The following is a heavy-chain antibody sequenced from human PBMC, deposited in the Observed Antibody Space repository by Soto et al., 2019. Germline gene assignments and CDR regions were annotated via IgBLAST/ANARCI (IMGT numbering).Heavy chain of an antibody. J-gene: IGHJ4*02. V-gene: IGHV3-23*01. CDR3: ANARAQDYDFWSGYPVDY. CDR2: ISGSGGST. Sequence: GGSLRLSCAASGCTFSSYAMRWVRQAPGKGLEWVSAISGSGGSTYYADSVKGRFTISRDNSKNTLYLQMNSLRAEDTAVYYSANARAQDYDFWSGYPVDYWGKGTLVTVSS. D-gene: IGHD3-3*01. CDR1: GCTFSSYA.